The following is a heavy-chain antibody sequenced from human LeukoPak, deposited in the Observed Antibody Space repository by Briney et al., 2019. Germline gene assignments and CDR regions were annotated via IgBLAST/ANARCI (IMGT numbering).Heavy chain of an antibody. CDR2: IKQDGSEK. CDR1: GFTFSSYL. D-gene: IGHD6-13*01. J-gene: IGHJ4*02. CDR3: ARDKGYSSSRVLFYFDY. V-gene: IGHV3-7*03. Sequence: GGSLRLSCAASGFTFSSYLMSWVRQAPGQGLEWVANIKQDGSEKYYVDSVKGRFTISRDNAKNSLYLQMNSLRAEDTAVYYCARDKGYSSSRVLFYFDYWGQGTLVTVSS.